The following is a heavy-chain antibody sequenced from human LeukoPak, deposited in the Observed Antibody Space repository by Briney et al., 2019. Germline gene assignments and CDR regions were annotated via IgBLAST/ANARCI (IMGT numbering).Heavy chain of an antibody. CDR2: ISSSGSTI. D-gene: IGHD6-13*01. V-gene: IGHV3-48*03. CDR3: ASIAAAGTNHDY. J-gene: IGHJ4*02. Sequence: GGSLRLSCAASGFTFSSYEMNWVRQAPGKGLEWVSYISSSGSTIYYADSVKGRFTISRDNAKNSLYLQMNSLRAEDTAVYYCASIAAAGTNHDYWGQGTLVTVSS. CDR1: GFTFSSYE.